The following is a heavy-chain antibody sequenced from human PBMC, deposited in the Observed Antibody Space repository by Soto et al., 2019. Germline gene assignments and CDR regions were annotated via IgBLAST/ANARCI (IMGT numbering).Heavy chain of an antibody. Sequence: GGSLRLSCAASGFTFSSYSMNWVRQAPGKGLEWVSSISSSSSYIYYADSVKGRFTISRENAKNSLYLQMNSLRAEDTAGYYCAREGKQPSPNDYWGQGTLVTVSS. J-gene: IGHJ4*02. V-gene: IGHV3-21*01. CDR2: ISSSSSYI. D-gene: IGHD6-13*01. CDR1: GFTFSSYS. CDR3: AREGKQPSPNDY.